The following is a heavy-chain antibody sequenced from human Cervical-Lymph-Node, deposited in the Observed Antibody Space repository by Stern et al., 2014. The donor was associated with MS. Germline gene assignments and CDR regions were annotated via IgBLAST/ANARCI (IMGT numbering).Heavy chain of an antibody. J-gene: IGHJ4*02. CDR2: VYNSGAP. V-gene: IGHV4-39*01. CDR3: AKHACTGAACPFDL. D-gene: IGHD2-8*02. CDR1: GDSISSYTHY. Sequence: QLQLQESGPGLVKPSETLSLTCAVSGDSISSYTHYWAWIRQPPGKGLEWIGGVYNSGAPSYTPSLKSRATISGDTSKNHFSLGLNSGTAADTAVYYCAKHACTGAACPFDLWGQGTLVTVSS.